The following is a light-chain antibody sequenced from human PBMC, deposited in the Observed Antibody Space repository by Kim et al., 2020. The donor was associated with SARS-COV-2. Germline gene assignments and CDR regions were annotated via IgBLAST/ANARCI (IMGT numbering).Light chain of an antibody. Sequence: VSPGQGATLSCRASQSIGSNLAWYQQKPGQAPRFLIYGASTRATGVPARFSGSGSGTEFTLTISSLQSEDFAIYFCQQYHNWPPYTFGQGNKLEI. J-gene: IGKJ2*01. CDR2: GAS. CDR3: QQYHNWPPYT. V-gene: IGKV3-15*01. CDR1: QSIGSN.